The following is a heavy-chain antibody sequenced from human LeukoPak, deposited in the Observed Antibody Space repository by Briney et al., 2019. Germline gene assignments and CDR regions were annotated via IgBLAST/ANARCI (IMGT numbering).Heavy chain of an antibody. CDR1: GFTFSSYA. V-gene: IGHV3-66*01. CDR3: ARDGPQGGHGY. CDR2: IYSGGNT. D-gene: IGHD3-16*01. J-gene: IGHJ4*02. Sequence: PGGSLRLSCAASGFTFSSYAMSWVRQAPGKGLEWVSVIYSGGNTYYADSVKGRFTISRDNSKNTLYLQMNSLRAEDTAVYYCARDGPQGGHGYGGQGPRVTFSS.